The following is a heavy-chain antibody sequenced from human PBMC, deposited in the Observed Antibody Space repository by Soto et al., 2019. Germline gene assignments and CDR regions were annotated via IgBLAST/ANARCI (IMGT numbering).Heavy chain of an antibody. Sequence: EVQLLESGGGLVQPGGYLRLSCAASGFSFNTFDMTWARQAPGKGLEWLSFISGRDESTHYADTVKGRFTISKDSSKNTLFLQMNSLRADDTAIYYCVKGGWLDDWGLGTLVTVSS. J-gene: IGHJ4*02. CDR1: GFSFNTFD. CDR3: VKGGWLDD. V-gene: IGHV3-23*01. CDR2: ISGRDEST. D-gene: IGHD6-19*01.